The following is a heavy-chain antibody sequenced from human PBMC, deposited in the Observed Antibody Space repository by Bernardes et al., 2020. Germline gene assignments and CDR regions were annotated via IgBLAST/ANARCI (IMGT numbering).Heavy chain of an antibody. J-gene: IGHJ2*01. D-gene: IGHD6-25*01. Sequence: VGSLRLSCAASGLTFRSNDMSWVRQAPGKGLEWVAAISISGDGTTYADSVKGRFTISRDNSKSTLYLQMNSLRAEDTAVYYCAKSRGSWYFDLWGRGTLVTVSS. V-gene: IGHV3-23*01. CDR2: ISISGDGT. CDR3: AKSRGSWYFDL. CDR1: GLTFRSND.